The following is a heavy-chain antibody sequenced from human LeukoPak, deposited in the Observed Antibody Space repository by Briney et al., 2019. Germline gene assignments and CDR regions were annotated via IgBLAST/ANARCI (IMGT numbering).Heavy chain of an antibody. CDR2: IYTSGST. V-gene: IGHV4-61*02. CDR3: ARVVPDFGDYYYYMDV. Sequence: SQTLSLTCTVPGGSISSGSYYWRWIRQPAGKGLEWIGRIYTSGSTNYNPSLKSRVTISVDTSKNQFSLKLSSVTAADTAVYYCARVVPDFGDYYYYMDVWGKGTTVTVSS. D-gene: IGHD3-16*01. J-gene: IGHJ6*03. CDR1: GGSISSGSYY.